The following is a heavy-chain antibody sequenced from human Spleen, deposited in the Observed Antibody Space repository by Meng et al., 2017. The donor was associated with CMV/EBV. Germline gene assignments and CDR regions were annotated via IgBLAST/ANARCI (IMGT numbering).Heavy chain of an antibody. CDR3: AREGCTSTTCYPLSDIYL. CDR1: GFTFSDYY. V-gene: IGHV3-11*04. Sequence: GGSLRLSCAASGFTFSDYYMSWIRQAPGKGLEWISFISSSSDTIYYADSVKGRFTTSRDNAKNSLYLQMNSLRVDDTAVYYCAREGCTSTTCYPLSDIYLWGQGTLVTVSS. J-gene: IGHJ4*02. CDR2: ISSSSDTI. D-gene: IGHD2-2*01.